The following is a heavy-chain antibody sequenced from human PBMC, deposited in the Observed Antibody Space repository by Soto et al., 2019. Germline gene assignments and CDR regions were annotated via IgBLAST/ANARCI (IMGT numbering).Heavy chain of an antibody. CDR2: IYYSGRT. CDR3: ARDRGRVANSDH. Sequence: QVQLQESGPGLVKPSETLSLTCTVSGGSVSSGSYYWSWIRQPPGKGLEWIGNIYYSGRTTYNPSFTNRVTISVETSKTQFSLNMTSVTAADTAVYYFARDRGRVANSDHWGQGALVTVSS. J-gene: IGHJ4*02. V-gene: IGHV4-61*01. D-gene: IGHD2-15*01. CDR1: GGSVSSGSYY.